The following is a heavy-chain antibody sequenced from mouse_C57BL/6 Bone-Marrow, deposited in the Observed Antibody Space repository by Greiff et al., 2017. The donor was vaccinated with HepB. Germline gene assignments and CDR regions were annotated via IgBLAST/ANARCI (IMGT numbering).Heavy chain of an antibody. Sequence: QLQESGPELVKPGASVKISCKASGYSFTDYNMNWVKQSNGKSLEWIGVINPNYGTTSYNQKFKGKATLTVDQSSSTAYMQLNSLTSEDSAVYYCARPYYGNYDWYFDVWGTGTTVTVSS. CDR2: INPNYGTT. CDR3: ARPYYGNYDWYFDV. CDR1: GYSFTDYN. D-gene: IGHD2-10*01. J-gene: IGHJ1*03. V-gene: IGHV1-39*01.